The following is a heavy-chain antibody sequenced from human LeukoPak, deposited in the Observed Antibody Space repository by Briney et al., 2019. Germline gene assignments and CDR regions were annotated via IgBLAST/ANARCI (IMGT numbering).Heavy chain of an antibody. J-gene: IGHJ6*02. CDR2: IYYSGST. CDR3: ARGGSFRGPYSYGPQYYYYGMDV. Sequence: PSGTLSLTCAVSGDSISSNHWWSWVRQPPGKGLEWIGYIYYSGSTNYNPSLKSRVTISVDTSKNQFSLKLSSVTAADTAVYYCARGGSFRGPYSYGPQYYYYGMDVWGQGTTVTVSS. V-gene: IGHV4-4*02. D-gene: IGHD5-18*01. CDR1: GDSISSNHW.